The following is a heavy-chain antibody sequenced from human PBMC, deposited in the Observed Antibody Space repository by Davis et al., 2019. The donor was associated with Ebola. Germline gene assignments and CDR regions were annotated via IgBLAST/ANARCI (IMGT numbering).Heavy chain of an antibody. CDR2: ISSNGGST. J-gene: IGHJ4*02. CDR1: GFTFSSYA. D-gene: IGHD7-27*01. V-gene: IGHV3-64*01. CDR3: ARSRSLTGEDY. Sequence: GESLKISCAASGFTFSSYAMHWVCQAPGKGLEYVSAISSNGGSTYYANSVKGRFTISRDNSKNTLYLQMGSLRAEDMAVYYCARSRSLTGEDYWGQGTLVTVSS.